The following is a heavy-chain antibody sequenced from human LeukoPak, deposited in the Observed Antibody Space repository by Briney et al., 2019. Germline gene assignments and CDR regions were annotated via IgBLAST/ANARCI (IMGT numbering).Heavy chain of an antibody. CDR3: FLVNSAGGHTIFYMDL. CDR2: ISASGST. D-gene: IGHD3-9*01. J-gene: IGHJ6*03. CDR1: GCSISAYY. Sequence: PSETLSLTCTVSGCSISAYYWSWIRQPAGKGLEWIGLISASGSTIYNPSLKSRVTMSVDTSKNQFSLRVTSVTAADTAMYYCFLVNSAGGHTIFYMDLWGNGTTVTVSS. V-gene: IGHV4-4*07.